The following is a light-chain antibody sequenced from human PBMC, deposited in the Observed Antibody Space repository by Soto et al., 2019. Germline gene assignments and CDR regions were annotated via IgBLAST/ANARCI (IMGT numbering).Light chain of an antibody. Sequence: QSVLTQPPSVSGAPGQRVTISCTGSSSNIGAGYDVHWYQQLPGTAPQPLIYGNSNRPSGVPDRFSGSKSGTSASLAITGLQDEDEADYYCPYYDSIRSFLFGGGTKVTVL. CDR3: PYYDSIRSFL. CDR1: SSNIGAGYD. J-gene: IGLJ2*01. CDR2: GNS. V-gene: IGLV1-40*01.